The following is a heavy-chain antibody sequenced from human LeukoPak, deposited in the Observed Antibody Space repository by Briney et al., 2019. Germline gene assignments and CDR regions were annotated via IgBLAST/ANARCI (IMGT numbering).Heavy chain of an antibody. CDR3: ARAAKGYSSSWYFDY. V-gene: IGHV1-18*01. D-gene: IGHD6-13*01. CDR2: ISAYNGNT. Sequence: ASVKLSCTASGYTFTSYGISWVRQAPGQGLEWMGCISAYNGNTNYAQKLQGRVTMTTDTSTSTAYMQMSSLRSDDTAVYYCARAAKGYSSSWYFDYWGQGTLVTVSS. J-gene: IGHJ4*02. CDR1: GYTFTSYG.